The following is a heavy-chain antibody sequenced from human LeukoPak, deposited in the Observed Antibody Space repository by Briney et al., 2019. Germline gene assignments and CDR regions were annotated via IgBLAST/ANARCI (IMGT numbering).Heavy chain of an antibody. Sequence: GASLKISCQTSGYNFPSYWIGWVRQPPGKGLQWMGLIYPRDSKTTYSPSFQGQVTLSVDKSIGAAYLEWRSLQASDTAIYYCARVGCSVTACYRLDSWGQGTLVTVSS. D-gene: IGHD2-2*01. CDR3: ARVGCSVTACYRLDS. V-gene: IGHV5-51*01. CDR2: IYPRDSKT. J-gene: IGHJ4*02. CDR1: GYNFPSYW.